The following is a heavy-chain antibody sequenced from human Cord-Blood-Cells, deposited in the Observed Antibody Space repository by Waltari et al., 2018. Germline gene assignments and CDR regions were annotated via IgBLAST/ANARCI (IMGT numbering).Heavy chain of an antibody. CDR2: INHSGST. CDR3: AMTGSGSYYRDY. V-gene: IGHV4-34*01. CDR1: GGSFSGYY. D-gene: IGHD1-26*01. J-gene: IGHJ4*02. Sequence: QVQLQQWGAGLLKPSETLSLTCAVYGGSFSGYYWSWIRQPPGKGLEWIGEINHSGSTNDNPSLRSRVTISVDTSKNQFSLKLSSVTAADTAVYYCAMTGSGSYYRDYWGQGTLVTVSS.